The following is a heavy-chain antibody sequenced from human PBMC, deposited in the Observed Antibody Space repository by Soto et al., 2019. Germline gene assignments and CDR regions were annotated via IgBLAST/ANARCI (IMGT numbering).Heavy chain of an antibody. CDR1: GYTFTGYY. V-gene: IGHV1-2*02. CDR2: INPNSGGT. D-gene: IGHD2-15*01. J-gene: IGHJ4*02. Sequence: ALVKVSCKASGYTFTGYYIHWVRQAPGQGLEWMGWINPNSGGTKYPQKFQGRVTMTRDTSISTVYMSLTGLKSDGTAVYFCARDLAKGGGSAGFDYWGQGTLVTVSS. CDR3: ARDLAKGGGSAGFDY.